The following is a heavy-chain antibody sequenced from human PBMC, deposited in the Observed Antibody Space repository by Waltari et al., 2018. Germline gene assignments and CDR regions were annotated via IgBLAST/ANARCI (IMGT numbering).Heavy chain of an antibody. CDR1: GGSISSYY. J-gene: IGHJ3*02. V-gene: IGHV4-59*01. CDR3: AREYLAAAGTDSSGLHNTSVGHDAFDI. D-gene: IGHD6-13*01. Sequence: QVQLQESGPGLVKPSETLSLTCTVSGGSISSYYWSWIRQPPGKGLEWIGYIYYSGSTNYNPSLKSRVTISVDTSKNQFSLKLSSVTAADTAVYYCAREYLAAAGTDSSGLHNTSVGHDAFDIWGQGTMVTVSS. CDR2: IYYSGST.